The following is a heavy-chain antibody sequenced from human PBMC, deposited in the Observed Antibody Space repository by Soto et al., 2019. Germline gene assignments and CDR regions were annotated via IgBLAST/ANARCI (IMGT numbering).Heavy chain of an antibody. CDR1: GFSLSNPKLG. CDR3: ARVSQYAYALDY. D-gene: IGHD2-2*01. V-gene: IGHV2-26*01. Sequence: QVTLTESGPVLVKPTETLTLTCTVSGFSLSNPKLGVSWLRQPPGKALEWLAHILSNDEKSYKTSLRSRLTISKDTSKSQVVLTMTNMDPVDTATYFCARVSQYAYALDYWGRGTLVTVSS. CDR2: ILSNDEK. J-gene: IGHJ4*02.